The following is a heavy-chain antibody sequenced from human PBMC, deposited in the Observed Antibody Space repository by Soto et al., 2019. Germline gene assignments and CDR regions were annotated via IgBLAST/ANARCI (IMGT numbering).Heavy chain of an antibody. V-gene: IGHV3-23*01. CDR3: AKVKPSQGAFDI. CDR2: IPSSSTTS. Sequence: GGSLRLSCAASGFTFSAYAMTWVRQAPGKGLEWVSTIPSSSTTSYYADSVKGRFTISRDNSKNTLYLQMNSLRAEDTAVYYCAKVKPSQGAFDIWGQGTMVTVSS. J-gene: IGHJ3*02. CDR1: GFTFSAYA.